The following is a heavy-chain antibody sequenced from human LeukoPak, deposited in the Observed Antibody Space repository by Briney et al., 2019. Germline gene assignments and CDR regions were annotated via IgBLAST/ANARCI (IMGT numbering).Heavy chain of an antibody. CDR3: AKARLGRGDCCPFEF. CDR2: ISASGGNT. Sequence: GGSLRLSCAASGFTFSSYAMTWVRQAPGKGVEWVSTISASGGNTYYADSVKGRFTISRDNSKNTLFLQMNSLRAEDTAVYSCAKARLGRGDCCPFEFWGRGTLVTVSS. V-gene: IGHV3-23*01. J-gene: IGHJ4*02. D-gene: IGHD2-21*02. CDR1: GFTFSSYA.